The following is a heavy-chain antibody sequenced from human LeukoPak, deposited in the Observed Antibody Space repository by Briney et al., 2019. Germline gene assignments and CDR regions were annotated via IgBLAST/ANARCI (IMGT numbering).Heavy chain of an antibody. Sequence: GGSLRLSCAASGFTFSSYAMHWVRQAPGKGLEWVAVISYDGSNKYYADSVKGRFTISRDNSKNTLYLQMNSLRAEDTAVYYCAKEVVATPRVDYWGQGTLVTVSS. CDR1: GFTFSSYA. CDR3: AKEVVATPRVDY. D-gene: IGHD5-12*01. V-gene: IGHV3-30-3*01. CDR2: ISYDGSNK. J-gene: IGHJ4*02.